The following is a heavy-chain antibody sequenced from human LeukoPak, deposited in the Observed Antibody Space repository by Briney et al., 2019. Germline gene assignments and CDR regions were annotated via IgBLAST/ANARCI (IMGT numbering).Heavy chain of an antibody. D-gene: IGHD2-15*01. CDR1: GYTFTSYY. V-gene: IGHV1-46*01. J-gene: IGHJ4*02. CDR2: INPSGGST. CDR3: ARDGGRRGFDY. Sequence: SVKVSCKASGYTFTSYYMHWVRQAPGQGLEWMGIINPSGGSTSYAQKFQGRVTMTRDTSTSTVYMELSSLRSEDTAVYYYARDGGRRGFDYWGQGTLVTVSS.